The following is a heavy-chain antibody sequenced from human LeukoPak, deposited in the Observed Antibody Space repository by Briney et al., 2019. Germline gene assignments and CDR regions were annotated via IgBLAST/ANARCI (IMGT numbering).Heavy chain of an antibody. Sequence: PGRSLRLSCAASGFTFSNYGMRWVRQAPGKGLEWVALISYDGINKYHADSVKGRFTISRDNSKNTLFLQMNTLRTEDTAVYYCARGPYDILTGYGDWFDPWGQGTLVTVSS. CDR3: ARGPYDILTGYGDWFDP. J-gene: IGHJ5*02. CDR1: GFTFSNYG. CDR2: ISYDGINK. V-gene: IGHV3-30*03. D-gene: IGHD3-9*01.